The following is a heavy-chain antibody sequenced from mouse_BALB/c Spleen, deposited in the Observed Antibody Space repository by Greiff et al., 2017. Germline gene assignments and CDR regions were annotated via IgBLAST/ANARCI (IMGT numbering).Heavy chain of an antibody. CDR1: GYTFSSYW. J-gene: IGHJ2*01. Sequence: VQLQQSGAELMKPGASVKISCKATGYTFSSYWIEWVKQRPGHGLEWIGEILPGSGSTNYNEKFKGKATFTADTSSNTAYMQLSSLTSEDSAVYYCARSLITTSFDYWGQGTTLTVSS. V-gene: IGHV1-9*01. CDR2: ILPGSGST. D-gene: IGHD2-4*01. CDR3: ARSLITTSFDY.